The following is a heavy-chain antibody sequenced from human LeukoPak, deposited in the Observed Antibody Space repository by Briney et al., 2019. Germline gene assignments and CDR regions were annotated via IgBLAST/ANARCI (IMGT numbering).Heavy chain of an antibody. D-gene: IGHD3-9*01. V-gene: IGHV3-30*02. J-gene: IGHJ4*02. CDR2: IRYDGNNK. CDR3: AISYDILTGYPDY. CDR1: GFTFSSYG. Sequence: GGSLRLSCAASGFTFSSYGMHWVRQAPGKGLEWVAFIRYDGNNKYYADSVKGRFTISRDNSKNTLYLQMNSLRAEDTAVYYCAISYDILTGYPDYWGQGTLVTVSS.